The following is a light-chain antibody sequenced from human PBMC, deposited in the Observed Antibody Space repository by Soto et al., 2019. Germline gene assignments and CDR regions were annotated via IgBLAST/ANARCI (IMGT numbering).Light chain of an antibody. V-gene: IGLV2-14*01. J-gene: IGLJ1*01. CDR3: VSHISVAYRSIYV. Sequence: QSVLTQPASVSGSPGQSITISCTGTSSDVGGYNYVSWYQQHPGKAPKLMIYEVSNRPSGVSDRFSGSKSGNTASLTISGLQAEDEADYYCVSHISVAYRSIYVFGTGTKV. CDR1: SSDVGGYNY. CDR2: EVS.